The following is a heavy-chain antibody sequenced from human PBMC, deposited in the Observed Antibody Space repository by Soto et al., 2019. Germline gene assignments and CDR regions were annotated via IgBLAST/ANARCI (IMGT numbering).Heavy chain of an antibody. CDR1: GFTFSSCS. V-gene: IGHV3-48*02. J-gene: IGHJ5*02. D-gene: IGHD6-19*01. CDR3: AREAGTWHLPLNWFDP. CDR2: ISSSSSTI. Sequence: EVQLVESGGGLVQPGGSLRLSCAASGFTFSSCSINWVRQAPGRGRGGVSYISSSSSTIYYADSVKGRFTISRDNAKNSLYLQMNSLRDEDTAVYYCAREAGTWHLPLNWFDPWGQGTLVTVSS.